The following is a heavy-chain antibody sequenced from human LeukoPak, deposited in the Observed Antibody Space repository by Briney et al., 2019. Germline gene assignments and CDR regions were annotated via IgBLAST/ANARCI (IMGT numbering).Heavy chain of an antibody. CDR3: ARRSPYSSGGAVDY. J-gene: IGHJ4*02. CDR2: IYYSGST. D-gene: IGHD6-19*01. CDR1: GGSISSYY. Sequence: SETLSLTCTVSGGSISSYYWSWIRQPPGKGLEWIGYIYYSGSTNYNPSLKSRVTISVDTSKNQFSLKLNSVTAADTAVYYCARRSPYSSGGAVDYWGQGTLVTVSS. V-gene: IGHV4-59*08.